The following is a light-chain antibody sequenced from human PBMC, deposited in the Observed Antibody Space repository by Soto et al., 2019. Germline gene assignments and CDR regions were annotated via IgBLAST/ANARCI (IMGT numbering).Light chain of an antibody. CDR1: KLGDKY. Sequence: SYELTQTPSVSVSPGQTASITCSGDKLGDKYACWYQQKPGQSPVLVIYQDSKRPSGIPERFSGSNSGNTATLTINGTQAMDEADYYCQTWDSSTVVFGEGPSSPS. CDR2: QDS. CDR3: QTWDSSTVV. J-gene: IGLJ2*01. V-gene: IGLV3-1*01.